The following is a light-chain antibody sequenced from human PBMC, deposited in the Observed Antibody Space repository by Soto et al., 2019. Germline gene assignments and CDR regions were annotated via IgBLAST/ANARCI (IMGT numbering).Light chain of an antibody. J-gene: IGLJ2*01. CDR2: EVN. CDR3: SSYAGSKGVV. V-gene: IGLV2-8*01. CDR1: TSDVGGYNY. Sequence: QSALTQPPSASGSPGQSVTISCTGTTSDVGGYNYVSWYQQHPGKVPKLMIYEVNKRPSGVPDRFSGSKSDNTPSLTVSGLQSEDEADYYCSSYAGSKGVVFGGGSQLTVL.